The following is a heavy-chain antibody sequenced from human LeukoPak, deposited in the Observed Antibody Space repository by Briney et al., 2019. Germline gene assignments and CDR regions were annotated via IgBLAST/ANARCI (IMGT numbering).Heavy chain of an antibody. J-gene: IGHJ4*02. D-gene: IGHD4-17*01. Sequence: PSETLSLTCTVSGGSISSYYWSWIRQPPGKGLEWIGRIYTSGSTNYNPSLKSRVTISADTSKNQFSLKLSSVTAADTAVYYCATNYGDYDPFDYWGQGTLVTVSS. V-gene: IGHV4-4*08. CDR2: IYTSGST. CDR1: GGSISSYY. CDR3: ATNYGDYDPFDY.